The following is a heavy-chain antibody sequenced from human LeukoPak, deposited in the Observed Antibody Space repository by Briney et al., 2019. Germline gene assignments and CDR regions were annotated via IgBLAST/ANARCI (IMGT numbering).Heavy chain of an antibody. D-gene: IGHD1-26*01. CDR2: ISGSGGST. CDR1: GFTFSSYA. Sequence: GESLRLSCAASGFTFSSYAMSWVRQAPGKGLEWVSAISGSGGSTYYADSVKGRFTISRDNSKNTLYLQMNSLRAEDTAVYYCAKNGGSVVTWYFDLWGRGTLVTVSS. CDR3: AKNGGSVVTWYFDL. J-gene: IGHJ2*01. V-gene: IGHV3-23*01.